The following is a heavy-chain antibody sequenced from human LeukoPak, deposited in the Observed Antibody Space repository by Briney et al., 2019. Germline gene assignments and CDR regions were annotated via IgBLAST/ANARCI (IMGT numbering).Heavy chain of an antibody. J-gene: IGHJ4*02. CDR3: ARVLRVVVNYFPESFDY. V-gene: IGHV3-21*01. D-gene: IGHD3-22*01. CDR1: GFTFSTYI. CDR2: ISSGSGYI. Sequence: GGSLRLSSAASGFTFSTYIMNWVRQAPGKGLEWVSSISSGSGYIYYADSVKGRFTISRDNAKNSLYLQMNSLRAEDTAVYYCARVLRVVVNYFPESFDYWGQGALVTVSS.